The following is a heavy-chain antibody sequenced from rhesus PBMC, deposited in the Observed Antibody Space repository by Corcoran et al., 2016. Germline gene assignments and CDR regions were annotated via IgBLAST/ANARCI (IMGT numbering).Heavy chain of an antibody. V-gene: IGHV4-127*01. CDR1: GSSFTSASV. Sequence: HVQLQESGPGLVKPSATLSLTCAASGSSFTSASVWSWIRQPPGKGLEWLGDIGGSSGSTNYNPSLKSRVTISKDTSKNQFSLKLTSVTAADTAVYYCARVPTNYADYWGQGVLVTVSS. D-gene: IGHD3S6*01. CDR3: ARVPTNYADY. J-gene: IGHJ4*01. CDR2: IGGSSGST.